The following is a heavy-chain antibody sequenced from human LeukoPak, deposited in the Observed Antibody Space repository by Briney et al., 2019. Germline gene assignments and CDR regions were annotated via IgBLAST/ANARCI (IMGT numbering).Heavy chain of an antibody. D-gene: IGHD6-19*01. V-gene: IGHV4-39*07. CDR1: GGSISSSSYY. CDR3: ARDSYSSGWYVENWFDP. Sequence: SETLSLTCTVSGGSISSSSYYWGWIRQPPGKGLEWIGSIYYSGSTYYNPSLKSRVTISVDTSKNQFSLKLSSVTAADTAVYYCARDSYSSGWYVENWFDPWGQGTLVTVSS. CDR2: IYYSGST. J-gene: IGHJ5*02.